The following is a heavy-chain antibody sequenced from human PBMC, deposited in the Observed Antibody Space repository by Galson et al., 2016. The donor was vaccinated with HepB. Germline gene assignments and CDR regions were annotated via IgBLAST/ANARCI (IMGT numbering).Heavy chain of an antibody. CDR2: VYSSGRNNY. CDR1: GGSISSYY. J-gene: IGHJ6*02. Sequence: ETLSLTCTVSGGSISSYYWGWIRQPPGKGLEWIGYVYSSGRNNYNYNPSLKSRVTILVDMSTNQFSLTLTSVTAADTAVYYCARVVGRGTSWYDVWGRGTTVIVSS. CDR3: ARVVGRGTSWYDV. V-gene: IGHV4-59*01. D-gene: IGHD3-10*01.